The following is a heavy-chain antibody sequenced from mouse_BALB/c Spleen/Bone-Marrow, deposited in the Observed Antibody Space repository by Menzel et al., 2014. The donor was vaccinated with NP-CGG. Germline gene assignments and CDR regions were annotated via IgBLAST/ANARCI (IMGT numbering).Heavy chain of an antibody. CDR2: ILPGRGSP. CDR3: ARKVVLIVIDY. J-gene: IGHJ4*01. CDR1: GYTFTNYW. Sequence: VPLPQSGSELLTPEVSERISCKASGYTFTNYWIEWVKRRPGHGLEWIGEILPGRGSPNYNEKFKGKATFALDTSSNTSYMQLSSLTSEDSAVYYCARKVVLIVIDYWGQGTPVPVTS. D-gene: IGHD1-1*02. V-gene: IGHV1-9*01.